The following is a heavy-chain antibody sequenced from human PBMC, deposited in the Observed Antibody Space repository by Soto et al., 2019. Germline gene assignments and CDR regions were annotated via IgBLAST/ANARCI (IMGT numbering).Heavy chain of an antibody. CDR3: AKVPIAGPFDY. CDR1: GFTFSSYG. J-gene: IGHJ4*02. D-gene: IGHD1-1*01. V-gene: IGHV3-30*18. Sequence: VGSLRLSCAASGFTFSSYGMHWVRQAPGKGLEWVAVISYDGSNKYYADSVKGRFTISRDNSKNTLYLQMNSLRAEDTAVYYCAKVPIAGPFDYWGQGTLVTVSS. CDR2: ISYDGSNK.